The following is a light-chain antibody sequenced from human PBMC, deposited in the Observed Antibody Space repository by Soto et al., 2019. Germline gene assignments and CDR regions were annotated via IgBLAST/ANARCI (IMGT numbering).Light chain of an antibody. CDR2: DVS. V-gene: IGLV2-14*01. Sequence: QSVLTQPASVSGSPGQSITISCTGTSSDVGGYNYVSWYQQHPGKAPKLMIYDVSNRPSGVSNRFSGSKSGNTASLTISGLQAEDEADYYCCSYTRTSSRVFGTGTKVTVL. CDR1: SSDVGGYNY. J-gene: IGLJ1*01. CDR3: CSYTRTSSRV.